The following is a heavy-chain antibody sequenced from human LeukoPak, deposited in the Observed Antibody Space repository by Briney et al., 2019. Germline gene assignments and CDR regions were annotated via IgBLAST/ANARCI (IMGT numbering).Heavy chain of an antibody. V-gene: IGHV3-48*01. CDR3: ARKIVVAGQWYFGY. CDR1: GFTFSSYS. Sequence: PGGSLRLSCAASGFTFSSYSMNWVRQAPGKGLEWVSYISTTSSTIYYADSVKGRFTISRDNAKNSLYLQMNNLRAEDTAVYYCARKIVVAGQWYFGYWGQGTLVTVSS. D-gene: IGHD6-19*01. J-gene: IGHJ4*02. CDR2: ISTTSSTI.